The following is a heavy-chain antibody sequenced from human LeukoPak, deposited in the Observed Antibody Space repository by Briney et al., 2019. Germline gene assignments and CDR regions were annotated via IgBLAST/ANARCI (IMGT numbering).Heavy chain of an antibody. Sequence: SETLSLTCTVSGGSISSSSYYCGWIRQPPGKGLEWIGSIYYSGSTYYNPSLKSRVTISVDTSKNQFSLKLSSVTAADTAVYYCARHGSIFGVVIPFDYWGQGTLVTVSS. CDR2: IYYSGST. J-gene: IGHJ4*02. CDR1: GGSISSSSYY. V-gene: IGHV4-39*01. D-gene: IGHD3-3*01. CDR3: ARHGSIFGVVIPFDY.